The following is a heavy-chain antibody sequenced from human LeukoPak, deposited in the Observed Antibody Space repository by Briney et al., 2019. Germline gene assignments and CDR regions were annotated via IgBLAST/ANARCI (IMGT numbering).Heavy chain of an antibody. J-gene: IGHJ3*02. Sequence: PGGSLRLSCAASGFTFSSYEMNWVRQAPGKGLEWVSYISSSGSTIYYADSVKGRFTISRDNAKNSLYLQMNSLRAEDTAVYYCAREGGYYDLEPSRDAFDIWGQGTMVTVSS. V-gene: IGHV3-48*03. CDR2: ISSSGSTI. CDR1: GFTFSSYE. CDR3: AREGGYYDLEPSRDAFDI. D-gene: IGHD3-22*01.